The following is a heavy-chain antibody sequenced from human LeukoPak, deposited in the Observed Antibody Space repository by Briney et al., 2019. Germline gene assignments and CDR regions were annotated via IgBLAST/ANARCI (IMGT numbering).Heavy chain of an antibody. J-gene: IGHJ5*02. CDR3: ARDLALTSYYYDSSGYYYVS. V-gene: IGHV3-21*01. Sequence: GGSLRLSCAASGFAFSSYAMHWVRQAPGKGLEWVSSISSSSSYIFYADSVKGRFTISRDNAKNSLYLQMNSLRAEDTAVYYCARDLALTSYYYDSSGYYYVSWGQGTLVTVSS. CDR1: GFAFSSYA. CDR2: ISSSSSYI. D-gene: IGHD3-22*01.